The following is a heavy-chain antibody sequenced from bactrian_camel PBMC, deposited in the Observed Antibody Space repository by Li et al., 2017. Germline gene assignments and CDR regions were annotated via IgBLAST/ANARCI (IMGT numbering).Heavy chain of an antibody. D-gene: IGHD3*01. CDR2: INSGGGST. CDR1: GLPFSEYS. J-gene: IGHJ4*01. CDR3: AADLSRQCRPALLSGDWYFYNY. Sequence: QLVESGGGLVQPGGSRTLSCAASGLPFSEYSMNWVRQAPGKGLEWVSAINSGGGSTYYADSVQGRFTITKDSAKNILYLEMNSLNLEDTAMYYCAADLSRQCRPALLSGDWYFYNYRGQGTQVTVS. V-gene: IGHV3S25*01.